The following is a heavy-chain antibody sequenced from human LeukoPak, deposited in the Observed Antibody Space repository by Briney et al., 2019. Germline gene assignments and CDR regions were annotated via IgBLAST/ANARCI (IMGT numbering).Heavy chain of an antibody. CDR1: GFTFSSYA. J-gene: IGHJ4*02. D-gene: IGHD3-3*02. CDR3: ANARSIFGVVTSLDY. CDR2: ISGSGGST. Sequence: GGSLRLSCAASGFTFSSYAMSWVRQAPGKGLEWVSAISGSGGSTYYADSVKGRFTISRDNFKNTLYLQMNSLRAEDTAVYYCANARSIFGVVTSLDYWGQGTLVTVSS. V-gene: IGHV3-23*01.